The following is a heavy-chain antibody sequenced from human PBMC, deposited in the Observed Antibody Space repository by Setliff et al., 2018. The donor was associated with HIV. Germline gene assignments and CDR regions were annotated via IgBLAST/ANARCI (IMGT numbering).Heavy chain of an antibody. CDR3: ARGGANPSWFDS. V-gene: IGHV3-74*03. CDR2: INTDGSSA. J-gene: IGHJ5*01. CDR1: GFTFWSHS. Sequence: GSLRLSCAASGFTFWSHSMHWVRQAPGKGLVWVSRINTDGSSATYADSVKGRFTNSRDNAKTTMYLQIDSLRAEDTAVYYCARGGANPSWFDSWGQGTLVTVSS. D-gene: IGHD1-26*01.